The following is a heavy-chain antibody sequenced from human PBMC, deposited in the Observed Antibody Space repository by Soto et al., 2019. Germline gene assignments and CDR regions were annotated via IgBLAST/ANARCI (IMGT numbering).Heavy chain of an antibody. V-gene: IGHV4-34*09. CDR3: ARDSTMTSTWRGLDV. D-gene: IGHD5-12*01. J-gene: IGHJ6*02. CDR1: GGSFSGYY. Sequence: SETLSLTCAVYGGSFSGYYWSWIRQPPGKGLEWIGEINHIGSPYYNPSLQSRLTISVDTFKNQFSLRLASVTAADTAVYYCARDSTMTSTWRGLDVWGQGTTVTVSS. CDR2: INHIGSP.